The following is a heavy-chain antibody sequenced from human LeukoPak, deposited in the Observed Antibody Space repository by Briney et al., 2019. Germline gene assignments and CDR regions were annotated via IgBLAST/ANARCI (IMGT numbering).Heavy chain of an antibody. CDR2: ISSSSSYI. V-gene: IGHV3-21*01. Sequence: PGGSLRLSCAASGFTFSSYSMNWVRQAPGKGLEWVSYISSSSSYIYYADSVKGRFTISRDNAKNSLYLQMNSLRAEDTAVYYCARDPGYCSSTSCYRWLVDYWGQGTLVTVSS. D-gene: IGHD2-2*02. J-gene: IGHJ4*02. CDR3: ARDPGYCSSTSCYRWLVDY. CDR1: GFTFSSYS.